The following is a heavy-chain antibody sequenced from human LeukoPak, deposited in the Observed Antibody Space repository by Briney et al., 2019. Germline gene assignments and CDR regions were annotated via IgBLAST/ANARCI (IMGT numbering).Heavy chain of an antibody. J-gene: IGHJ3*02. CDR2: IYYSGST. CDR3: ARVDSSGTRGI. D-gene: IGHD3-22*01. Sequence: SETLSLTCTVSGGSISSYYWSWIRQPPGEGLEWIGYIYYSGSTNYNPSLKSRVTISVATSKNQFSLKLSSVTAADTAVYYCARVDSSGTRGIWGQGTMVTVSS. CDR1: GGSISSYY. V-gene: IGHV4-59*08.